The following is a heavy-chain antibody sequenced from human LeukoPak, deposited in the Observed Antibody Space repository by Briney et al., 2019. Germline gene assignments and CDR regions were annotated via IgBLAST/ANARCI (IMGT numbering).Heavy chain of an antibody. V-gene: IGHV3-21*01. CDR3: ARKDDSSGYYYTPPDY. Sequence: GGSLRLSCAASGFTFSSYSMNWVRQAPGKGLEWVSSISSSSSYIYYADSVKGRFTISRGNAKNSLYLQMNSLRAEDTAVYYCARKDDSSGYYYTPPDYWGQGTLVTVSS. CDR1: GFTFSSYS. D-gene: IGHD3-22*01. CDR2: ISSSSSYI. J-gene: IGHJ4*02.